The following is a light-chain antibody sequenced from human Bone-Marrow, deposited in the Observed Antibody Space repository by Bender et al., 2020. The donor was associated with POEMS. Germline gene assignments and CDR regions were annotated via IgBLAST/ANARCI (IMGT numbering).Light chain of an antibody. CDR1: SSDIGGYNY. J-gene: IGLJ1*01. Sequence: SALTQPPSASGSPGQSVTISCTGTSSDIGGYNYVSWYQQHPGRAPKLMIYEVSTRPSGVSNRFSASKSGNTASLTISGLQTEDEADYYCSSYTGSSTLNVFGTGTKVTVL. CDR2: EVS. V-gene: IGLV2-14*01. CDR3: SSYTGSSTLNV.